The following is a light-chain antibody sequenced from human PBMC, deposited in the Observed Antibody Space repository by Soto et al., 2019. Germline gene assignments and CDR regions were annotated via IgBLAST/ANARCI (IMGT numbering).Light chain of an antibody. J-gene: IGLJ3*02. CDR2: AND. Sequence: QSVLTQPPSASRTPGQRVTIPCSGSSSDIGSNSVNWYQQLPGAAPRLLIYANDHRPSGVPDRFFASKSGTSASLAISGVRSEDEAFYYCATWSDSLKGWVFGGGTKLTVL. CDR1: SSDIGSNS. V-gene: IGLV1-44*01. CDR3: ATWSDSLKGWV.